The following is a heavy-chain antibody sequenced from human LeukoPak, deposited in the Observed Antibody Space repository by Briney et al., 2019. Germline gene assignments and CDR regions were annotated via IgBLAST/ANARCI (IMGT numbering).Heavy chain of an antibody. CDR2: ISGSGGST. V-gene: IGHV3-23*01. J-gene: IGHJ4*02. CDR1: GFTFSSYA. D-gene: IGHD6-13*01. Sequence: GGSLRLSCAVSGFTFSSYAMSWVRQAPRKGLEWVSAISGSGGSTYYADSVKGRFTISRDNSKNTVDLQMNSLRAEDTAVYYCAKDPIASFDYWGQGTLVTVSS. CDR3: AKDPIASFDY.